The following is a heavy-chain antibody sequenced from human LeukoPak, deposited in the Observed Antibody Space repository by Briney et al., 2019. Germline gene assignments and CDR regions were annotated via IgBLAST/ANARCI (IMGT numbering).Heavy chain of an antibody. Sequence: GGSLRLSCIASGVTIGSSWMSWVRQSPGKRLEWVANVNPGGSVQNYVDSVTGRFTISRDNAKNSLYLQMNNLRADDTAVYYCATTFPYCSEDNCALGGQGTLVTVSS. J-gene: IGHJ1*01. CDR1: GVTIGSSW. V-gene: IGHV3-7*01. D-gene: IGHD2-15*01. CDR3: ATTFPYCSEDNCAL. CDR2: VNPGGSVQ.